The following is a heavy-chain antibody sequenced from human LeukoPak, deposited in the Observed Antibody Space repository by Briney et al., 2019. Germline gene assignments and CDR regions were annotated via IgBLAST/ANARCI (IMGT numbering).Heavy chain of an antibody. CDR1: GLTFSDYY. V-gene: IGHV3-11*01. Sequence: GGSLRLSCAASGLTFSDYYMSWIRQAPGKGLEWVSYISSSGSTIYYADSVKGRFTISRDNAKNSLYLQMNSLRAEDTAVYYCARAPNWNDVSFDYWGQGTLVTVSS. CDR2: ISSSGSTI. D-gene: IGHD1-20*01. CDR3: ARAPNWNDVSFDY. J-gene: IGHJ4*02.